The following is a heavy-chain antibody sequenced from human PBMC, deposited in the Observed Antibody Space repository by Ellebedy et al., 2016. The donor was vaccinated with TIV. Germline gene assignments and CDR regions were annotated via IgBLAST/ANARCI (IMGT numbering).Heavy chain of an antibody. V-gene: IGHV4-59*01. Sequence: SETLSLXXTVSGGSISSYYWSWIRQPPGKGLEWIGYIYYSGSTNYNPSLKSRVTISVDTSKDQFSLKLSSVTAADTAVYYCARAGYSSSWSDYYYYMDVWGKGTTVTVSS. CDR1: GGSISSYY. CDR2: IYYSGST. D-gene: IGHD6-13*01. CDR3: ARAGYSSSWSDYYYYMDV. J-gene: IGHJ6*03.